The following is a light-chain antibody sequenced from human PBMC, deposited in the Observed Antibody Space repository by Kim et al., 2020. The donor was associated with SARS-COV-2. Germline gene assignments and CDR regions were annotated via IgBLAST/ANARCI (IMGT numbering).Light chain of an antibody. J-gene: IGLJ2*01. V-gene: IGLV1-47*01. CDR1: SSNIGRNY. Sequence: QSVLTQPPSASGTPGQRVTISCSGSSSNIGRNYVYWYQQIPGTPQQFPVTAPKLLIYKNNQRPSGVPDRFSGSKSGTSASLDISGLRSEDEADYYCASWDYSLSAPVIFGGGTQLTVL. CDR2: KNN. CDR3: ASWDYSLSAPVI.